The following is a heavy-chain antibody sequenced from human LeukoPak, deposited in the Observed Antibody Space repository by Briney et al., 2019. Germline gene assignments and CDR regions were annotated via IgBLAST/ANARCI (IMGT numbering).Heavy chain of an antibody. Sequence: GESLEISCEASGSPFTGYYMHWVRQAPGQGLEWMGWIKPNSGGTNYAQKCQGRVTMTRDTSISTAYMELSRLRSDDTAVYYCARGRTTVDYYYYMDVWGKGPTVTVSS. CDR3: ARGRTTVDYYYYMDV. CDR1: GSPFTGYY. D-gene: IGHD4-11*01. J-gene: IGHJ6*03. CDR2: IKPNSGGT. V-gene: IGHV1-2*02.